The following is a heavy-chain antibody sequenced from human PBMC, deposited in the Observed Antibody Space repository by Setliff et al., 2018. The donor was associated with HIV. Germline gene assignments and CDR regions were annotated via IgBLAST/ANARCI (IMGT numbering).Heavy chain of an antibody. CDR2: IYSSGST. Sequence: SETLSLTCSVSGGSITTDGYYWIRQPAGKGLEWIGRIYSSGSTNYNPSLKSRVSMSVDTSKNQFSLKVNSVTAADTAVYYCARDFDYGSDPGFFDPWGQGTLVTVSS. CDR3: ARDFDYGSDPGFFDP. J-gene: IGHJ5*02. CDR1: GGSITTDG. V-gene: IGHV4-4*07. D-gene: IGHD3-10*01.